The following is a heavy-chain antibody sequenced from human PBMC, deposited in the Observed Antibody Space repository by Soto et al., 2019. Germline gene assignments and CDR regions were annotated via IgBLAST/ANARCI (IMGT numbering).Heavy chain of an antibody. CDR2: ISSSSSTI. Sequence: PGGSLRLSCAASGFTFSSYSMNWVRQAPGKGLEWVSYISSSSSTIYYADSVKGRFTISRDNAKNSLYLQMNSLRDEDTAVYYCARDRNTASLHYYYYGMDVWGQGTTVTVSS. CDR1: GFTFSSYS. V-gene: IGHV3-48*02. D-gene: IGHD5-18*01. CDR3: ARDRNTASLHYYYYGMDV. J-gene: IGHJ6*02.